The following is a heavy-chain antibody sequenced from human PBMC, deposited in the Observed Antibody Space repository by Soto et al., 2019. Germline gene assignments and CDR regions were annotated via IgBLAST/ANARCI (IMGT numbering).Heavy chain of an antibody. V-gene: IGHV1-58*01. Sequence: GASVKVSCKTSGFTFSISAVHWVRQARGHRLQWIGWIDVGSANANYAQMLQERVTISRDMSTSTAYMELSSLRVEDTAVYYCAKVGFSYSYGYLFYYWGQGTLVTVSS. CDR2: IDVGSANA. D-gene: IGHD5-18*01. J-gene: IGHJ4*02. CDR1: GFTFSISA. CDR3: AKVGFSYSYGYLFYY.